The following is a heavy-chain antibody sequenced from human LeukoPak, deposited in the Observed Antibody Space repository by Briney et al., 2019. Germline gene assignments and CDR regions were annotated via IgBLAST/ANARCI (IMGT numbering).Heavy chain of an antibody. V-gene: IGHV4-4*07. CDR3: ARGVSGSGSFDS. D-gene: IGHD3-10*01. J-gene: IGHJ4*02. Sequence: PSETLSLSCSVSVGSSTTFYWTWIRQPADKSLEWIGQVYTSGRITYNPSLKRRVSMSVDMSRNLLSLNLRSIPAADTAIYYCARGVSGSGSFDSWGQGTQVTVS. CDR1: VGSSTTFY. CDR2: VYTSGRI.